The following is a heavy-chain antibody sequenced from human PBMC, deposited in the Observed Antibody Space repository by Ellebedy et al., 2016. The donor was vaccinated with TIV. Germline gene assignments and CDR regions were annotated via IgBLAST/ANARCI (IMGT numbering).Heavy chain of an antibody. D-gene: IGHD1-1*01. V-gene: IGHV3-11*01. Sequence: PGGSLRLSCAGSGFTFSDYFMSWVRQAPGKGLEWISYIPASGTGIYYAASVKGRFTVARDNANKSLHLQMNNLRGDDTAVYYCGRAREPGPFAHYYYGMDVWGQGTTVTVSS. CDR3: GRAREPGPFAHYYYGMDV. CDR2: IPASGTGI. CDR1: GFTFSDYF. J-gene: IGHJ6*02.